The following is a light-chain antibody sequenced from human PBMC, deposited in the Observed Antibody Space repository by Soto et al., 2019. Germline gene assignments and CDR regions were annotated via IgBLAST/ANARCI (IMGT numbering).Light chain of an antibody. CDR3: SSYTSSSTYNYA. V-gene: IGLV2-14*01. J-gene: IGLJ1*01. Sequence: QSALTQPASVSGSPGQSITISCTGTSSDVGGYNYVSWYQQHPGKAPKLMIYDVSNRPSGVSNRFSGSKSGNTASLTISGLQAEDEADYYCSSYTSSSTYNYAFGTGTKLTVL. CDR1: SSDVGGYNY. CDR2: DVS.